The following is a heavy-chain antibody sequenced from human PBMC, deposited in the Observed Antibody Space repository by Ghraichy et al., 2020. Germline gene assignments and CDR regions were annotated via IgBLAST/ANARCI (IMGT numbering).Heavy chain of an antibody. CDR3: AKGGYCSSTSCYKGAHYYYMDV. Sequence: GGSLRLSCAAFGFTFSSYGMHWVRQAPGKGLEWVAFIRYDGSNKYYADSVKGRFTISRDNSKNTLYLQMNSLRAEDTAVYYCAKGGYCSSTSCYKGAHYYYMDVWGKGTTVTVSS. J-gene: IGHJ6*03. V-gene: IGHV3-30*02. CDR2: IRYDGSNK. D-gene: IGHD2-2*02. CDR1: GFTFSSYG.